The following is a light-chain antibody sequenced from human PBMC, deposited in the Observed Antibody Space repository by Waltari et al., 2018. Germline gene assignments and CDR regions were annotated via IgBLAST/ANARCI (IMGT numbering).Light chain of an antibody. J-gene: IGKJ1*01. CDR1: QNIGSR. CDR2: YAS. CDR3: HQIASLPRT. Sequence: EIVLTQSPDFQSVTPEEKVTITCRASQNIGSRLHWYQQKPNQSPKLLIKYASQSISGVPSRFSGSGSGTDFTLTISSLEAEDAAVYYCHQIASLPRTFGPGTKVEIK. V-gene: IGKV6D-21*02.